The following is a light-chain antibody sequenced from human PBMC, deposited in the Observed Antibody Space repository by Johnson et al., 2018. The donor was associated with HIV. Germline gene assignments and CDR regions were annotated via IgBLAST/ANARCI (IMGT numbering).Light chain of an antibody. CDR2: SNN. V-gene: IGLV1-44*01. J-gene: IGLJ1*01. CDR3: AAWDDSLNGPYV. CDR1: SSNIGSNT. Sequence: QSALTQPPSVSAAPGQRVTISCSGSSSNIGSNTVNWYQQLPGTAPKLLIYSNNQRPSGVPDRFSGSKSGTSASLAISGLQSEDEADYYCAAWDDSLNGPYVFGPGTKVTVL.